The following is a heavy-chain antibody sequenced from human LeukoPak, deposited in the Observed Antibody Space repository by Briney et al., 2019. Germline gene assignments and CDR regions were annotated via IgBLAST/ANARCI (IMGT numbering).Heavy chain of an antibody. J-gene: IGHJ1*01. CDR3: ARDGVGYYDSSGYYYFQH. V-gene: IGHV1-2*02. CDR2: INPNSGGT. CDR1: GYTFTGYY. Sequence: ASVKVSCTASGYTFTGYYMHWVRQAPGQGLEWMGWINPNSGGTNYAQKFQGRVTMTRDTSISTAYMELSRLRSDDTAVYYCARDGVGYYDSSGYYYFQHWDQGTLVSVSS. D-gene: IGHD3-22*01.